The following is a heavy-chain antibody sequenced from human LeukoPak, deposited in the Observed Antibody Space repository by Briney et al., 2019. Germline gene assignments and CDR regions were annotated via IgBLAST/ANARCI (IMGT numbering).Heavy chain of an antibody. CDR3: ATFYSNSLYFDY. Sequence: KPSENLSLTCTVSGGSISTYYWSWIRQPPGKGLEWIGYIYTSGSTNYSPSLKSRVTISVDTSKNQLSLKLSSVTAADTAVYYCATFYSNSLYFDYWGQGTLVTVSS. J-gene: IGHJ4*02. CDR1: GGSISTYY. D-gene: IGHD4-11*01. V-gene: IGHV4-4*09. CDR2: IYTSGST.